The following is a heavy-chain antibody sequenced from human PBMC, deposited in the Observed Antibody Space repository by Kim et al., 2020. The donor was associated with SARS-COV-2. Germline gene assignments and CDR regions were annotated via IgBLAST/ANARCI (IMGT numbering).Heavy chain of an antibody. CDR3: TRDEGRGYFQRWGQGTLVTVSSERGGQRLSYWNFDL. J-gene: IGHJ2*01. Sequence: GGSLRLSCATSGFTFTNYGMHWVRQAPGKGLEWVADIYHDGSKKEYADSVKGRFSISRDTSKNTLDLQMNSLRADDTAVYYCTRDEGRGYFQRWGQGTLVTVSSERGGQRLSYWNFDLWGRGALVTVSS. D-gene: IGHD6-19*01. CDR2: IYHDGSKK. CDR1: GFTFTNYG. V-gene: IGHV3-33*01.